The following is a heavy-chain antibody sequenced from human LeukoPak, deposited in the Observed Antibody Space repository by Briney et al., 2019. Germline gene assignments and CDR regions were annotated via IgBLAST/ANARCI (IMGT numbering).Heavy chain of an antibody. D-gene: IGHD3-3*01. CDR1: GFTFSSYW. CDR3: ATERAIILFGAFDI. V-gene: IGHV3-7*01. Sequence: PGGSLRLSCAASGFTFSSYWMSWVRQAPGKGLEWVANIKQDGGETFYVDSVKDRFTISRDNAKNSLYLQMNSLRVEDTAVYYCATERAIILFGAFDIWGQGTMVTVSS. CDR2: IKQDGGET. J-gene: IGHJ3*02.